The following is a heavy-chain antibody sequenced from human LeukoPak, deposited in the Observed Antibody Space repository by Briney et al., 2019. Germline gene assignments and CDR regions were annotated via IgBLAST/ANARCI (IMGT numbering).Heavy chain of an antibody. J-gene: IGHJ4*02. CDR2: ISYDGSDK. V-gene: IGHV3-30*04. CDR1: GFTFSSYA. D-gene: IGHD5-12*01. Sequence: GGSLRLSCSASGFTFSSYAMHWVRQAPGKGLDWVAVISYDGSDKYYAASMKGRFTISRDNSKNTLFLQMNSLRAEDTAVYYCAKGSNRGVATIDYWGQGTLVTVSS. CDR3: AKGSNRGVATIDY.